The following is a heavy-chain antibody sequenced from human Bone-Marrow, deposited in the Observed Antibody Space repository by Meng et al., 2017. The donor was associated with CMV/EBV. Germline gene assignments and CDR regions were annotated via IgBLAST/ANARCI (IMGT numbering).Heavy chain of an antibody. CDR2: IIPIFGTA. D-gene: IGHD3-10*01. Sequence: SVKVSCKASGGTFSSYAISWVRQAPGQGLEWMGGIIPIFGTANYAQKFQGRVTITTDESTSTAYMELSSLRSEDTAVYYCARGGLKRGDWFDPWGQGTLVTVSS. CDR1: GGTFSSYA. J-gene: IGHJ5*02. V-gene: IGHV1-69*05. CDR3: ARGGLKRGDWFDP.